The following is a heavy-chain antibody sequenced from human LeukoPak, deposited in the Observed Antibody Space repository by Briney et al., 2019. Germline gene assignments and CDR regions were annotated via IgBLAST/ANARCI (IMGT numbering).Heavy chain of an antibody. CDR2: IHPGDSDT. V-gene: IGHV5-51*01. D-gene: IGHD2-21*02. CDR1: GYIFPNYW. J-gene: IGHJ2*01. CDR3: ARVVVVTSPHWYFDL. Sequence: GESLKISCEASGYIFPNYWIGWVRQVPGKGLDWMGLIHPGDSDTRYSPSFQGQVTISVDKSITTAYLQWSSLQASDTAIYFCARVVVVTSPHWYFDLGGRGTLVTVSS.